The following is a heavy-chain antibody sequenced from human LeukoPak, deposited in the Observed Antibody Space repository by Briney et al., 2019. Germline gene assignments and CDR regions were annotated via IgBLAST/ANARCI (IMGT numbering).Heavy chain of an antibody. Sequence: GGSLRLSCAASGFTFSAYAMSWVRQAPGKGLEWVSAISGSGGRTYYADSVKGRFTISRDNSKNTLYLQMNSLRAEDTAVYYCARDRGPGIFGVEGGDYWGQGTLVTVSS. J-gene: IGHJ4*02. CDR1: GFTFSAYA. CDR3: ARDRGPGIFGVEGGDY. D-gene: IGHD3-3*01. CDR2: ISGSGGRT. V-gene: IGHV3-23*01.